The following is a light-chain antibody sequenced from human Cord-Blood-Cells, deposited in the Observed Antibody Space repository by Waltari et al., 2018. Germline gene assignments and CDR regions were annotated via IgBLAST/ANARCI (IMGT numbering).Light chain of an antibody. CDR3: SSYTSSSSVV. Sequence: QSALTQPASVSGSPEQTITISCTATSIDVGGYNYVTWYQQHPGKAPKLMISDVSNRPSGVSNRFSGSKSGNTASLTISGLQAEDEADYYCSSYTSSSSVVFGGGTKLNVL. V-gene: IGLV2-14*01. CDR1: SIDVGGYNY. CDR2: DVS. J-gene: IGLJ2*01.